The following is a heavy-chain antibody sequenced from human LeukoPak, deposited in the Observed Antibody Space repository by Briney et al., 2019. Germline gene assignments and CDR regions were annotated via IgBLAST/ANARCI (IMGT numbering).Heavy chain of an antibody. CDR2: IYHSGST. CDR1: GYSISSGYY. V-gene: IGHV4-38-2*01. Sequence: SETLSLTCAVSGYSISSGYYWGWIRQSPGKGLEWIGSIYHSGSTYYNPSLKSRVTISVDTSKNQFSLKLYSVTAADTAVYYCATDMTTVISDWFDPWGQGTLVTVSS. J-gene: IGHJ5*02. D-gene: IGHD4-11*01. CDR3: ATDMTTVISDWFDP.